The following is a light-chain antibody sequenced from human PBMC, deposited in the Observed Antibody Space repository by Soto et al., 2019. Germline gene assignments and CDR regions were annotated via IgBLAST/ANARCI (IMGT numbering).Light chain of an antibody. CDR3: QQYNNWPLT. V-gene: IGKV3-15*01. Sequence: EIVMTQSPATLSVSPGERATLSCRASQSVGSDLAWYQQKPGQAPRLVIYAASTRATGIPARFSGTGSGTAFTLTISSLQSEDFAVYYCQQYNNWPLTFGGGTKV. CDR1: QSVGSD. CDR2: AAS. J-gene: IGKJ4*01.